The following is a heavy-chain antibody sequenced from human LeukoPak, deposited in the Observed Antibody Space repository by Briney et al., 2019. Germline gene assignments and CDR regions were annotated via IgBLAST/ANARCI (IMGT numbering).Heavy chain of an antibody. CDR3: AKRWLRSDYYYGMDV. J-gene: IGHJ6*02. D-gene: IGHD5-12*01. V-gene: IGHV3-23*01. CDR2: ISGSGGST. Sequence: GGSLRLSCAASGFTFSSYAMSWVRQAPGKGLERVSAISGSGGSTYYADSVKGRFTISRDNSKNTLYLQMNSLRAEDTAVYYCAKRWLRSDYYYGMDVWGQGTTVTVSS. CDR1: GFTFSSYA.